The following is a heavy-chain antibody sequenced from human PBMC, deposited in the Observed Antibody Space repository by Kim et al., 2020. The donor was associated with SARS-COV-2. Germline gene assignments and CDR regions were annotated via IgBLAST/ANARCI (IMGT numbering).Heavy chain of an antibody. Sequence: ASSVKSRKTTNPDTSKTQFSLQLNSVTPEDTAVYYCARVGCSSTSCSLDYWGQGTLVTVSS. J-gene: IGHJ4*02. D-gene: IGHD2-2*01. CDR3: ARVGCSSTSCSLDY. V-gene: IGHV6-1*01.